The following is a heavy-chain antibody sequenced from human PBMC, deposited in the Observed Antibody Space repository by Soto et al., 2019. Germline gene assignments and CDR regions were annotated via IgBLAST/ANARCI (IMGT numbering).Heavy chain of an antibody. CDR2: ISGSGGET. J-gene: IGHJ4*02. CDR1: GFIYSIYA. D-gene: IGHD5-12*01. V-gene: IGHV3-23*01. Sequence: EVQLLQSGGGLVQPGGTLRLSCTASGFIYSIYAMAWVRQAPGKGLEWVAAISGSGGETYYADSVKGRFTISRDNPKNTVYLQMTNLGAEDTAVYYCAKEIAVAVATPPEYWGQGTLVTVSS. CDR3: AKEIAVAVATPPEY.